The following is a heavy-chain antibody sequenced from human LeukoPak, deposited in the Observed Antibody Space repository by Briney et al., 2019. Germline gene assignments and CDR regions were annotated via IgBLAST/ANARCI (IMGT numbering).Heavy chain of an antibody. Sequence: SETLSLTCVVSGGSFSGYYWSWIRQPPGKGLEWLGEVNPGGNTHYNPSLKSRVTMSLDLANNHFSLTLTSVTAADTAMYYCARLLRVRGVIITYYYSTTWTSGAKGPRSPSP. CDR1: GGSFSGYY. V-gene: IGHV4-34*01. D-gene: IGHD3-10*01. CDR2: VNPGGNT. J-gene: IGHJ6*03. CDR3: ARLLRVRGVIITYYYSTTWTS.